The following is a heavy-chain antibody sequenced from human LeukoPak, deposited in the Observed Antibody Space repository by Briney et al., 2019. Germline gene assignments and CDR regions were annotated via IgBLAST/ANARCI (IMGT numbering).Heavy chain of an antibody. D-gene: IGHD4-17*01. CDR3: AKVGDYGDYFDY. CDR1: GFTFSSYA. Sequence: GGSLRLSCAASGFTFSSYAMHWVRQAPGKGLEWVSAISGSGGSTYYADSVKGRFTISRDNSKNTLYLQMNSLRAEDTAVYYCAKVGDYGDYFDYWGQGTLVTVSS. V-gene: IGHV3-23*01. J-gene: IGHJ4*02. CDR2: ISGSGGST.